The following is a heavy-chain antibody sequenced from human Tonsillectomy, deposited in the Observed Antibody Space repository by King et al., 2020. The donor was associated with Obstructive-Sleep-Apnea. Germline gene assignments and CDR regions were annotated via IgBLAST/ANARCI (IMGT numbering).Heavy chain of an antibody. D-gene: IGHD1-20*01. CDR2: IWYDGSNK. Sequence: VQLVESRGGVVQPGRSLRLSCAASGFTFSNYGMHWVRQAPGKGLEWVAVIWYDGSNKYYAESVKGRFTISRNNSKNTLYLQMNSLRAEDTAVYYCARDPLYNWNDYYYGMDVWGQGTTVTVSS. CDR3: ARDPLYNWNDYYYGMDV. V-gene: IGHV3-33*01. CDR1: GFTFSNYG. J-gene: IGHJ6*02.